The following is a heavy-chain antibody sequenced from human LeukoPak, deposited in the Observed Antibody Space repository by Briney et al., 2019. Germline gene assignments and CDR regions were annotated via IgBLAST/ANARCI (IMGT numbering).Heavy chain of an antibody. D-gene: IGHD3-10*01. CDR3: ARAGGVRGAFDI. CDR2: IGTAGDT. CDR1: GFTFSSYD. V-gene: IGHV3-13*01. J-gene: IGHJ3*02. Sequence: PGGSLRLSCAASGFTFSSYDMHWVRQATGKGLEWVSAIGTAGDTYYPGSVKGRFTISRENAKNSLYLQMNSLRAGDTAVYYCARAGGVRGAFDIWGQGTMVTVSS.